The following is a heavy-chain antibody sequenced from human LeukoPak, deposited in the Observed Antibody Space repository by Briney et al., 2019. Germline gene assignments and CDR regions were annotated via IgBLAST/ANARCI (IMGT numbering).Heavy chain of an antibody. CDR3: ARDGSSWFLDAFDI. J-gene: IGHJ3*02. CDR2: IYYSGST. CDR1: GGSISSYY. V-gene: IGHV4-59*01. Sequence: SETLSLTWTVSGGSISSYYWSWIRQPPAKGLEWIGYIYYSGSTNYNPSLKSRVTISVDTSKNQFSLKLSSVTAADTAVYYCARDGSSWFLDAFDIWGQGTMVTVSS. D-gene: IGHD6-13*01.